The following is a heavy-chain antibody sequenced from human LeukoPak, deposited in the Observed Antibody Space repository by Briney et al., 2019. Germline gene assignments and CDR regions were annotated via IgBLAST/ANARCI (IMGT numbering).Heavy chain of an antibody. CDR3: AGLPRYNWNEPLDY. CDR2: INPNSGGT. CDR1: GYTFTDYY. D-gene: IGHD1-20*01. J-gene: IGHJ4*02. V-gene: IGHV1-2*02. Sequence: ASVTVSCKASGYTFTDYYMHWVRQAPGQGLEWVGWINPNSGGTKYAQKFQGRVTMTRDTSINTAYMELSRLTYDDTAVYYCAGLPRYNWNEPLDYWGQGTLVTVSS.